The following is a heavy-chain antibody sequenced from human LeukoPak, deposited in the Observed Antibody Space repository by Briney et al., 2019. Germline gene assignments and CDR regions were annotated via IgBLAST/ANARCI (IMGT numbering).Heavy chain of an antibody. CDR3: ARARTTVTTYYYYYYMDV. CDR2: IKGDGSEK. Sequence: GGSLRLSCAVSGFTFSNYWMSWVRQAPGKGLEWVANIKGDGSEKYYVDPVKGRFTIARDNAKNSLYLQMNSLRAEDTAVYYCARARTTVTTYYYYYYMDVWGKGTTVTVSS. J-gene: IGHJ6*03. D-gene: IGHD4-17*01. V-gene: IGHV3-7*01. CDR1: GFTFSNYW.